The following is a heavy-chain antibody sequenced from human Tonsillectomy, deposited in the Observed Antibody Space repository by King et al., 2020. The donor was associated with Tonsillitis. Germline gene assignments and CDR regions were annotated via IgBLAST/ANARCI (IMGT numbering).Heavy chain of an antibody. CDR3: NTDTYGYYYYYYMHV. J-gene: IGHJ6*03. D-gene: IGHD3-16*01. V-gene: IGHV3-15*01. CDR2: IKSNADDGTA. CDR1: GFTFSNAW. Sequence: VQLVESGGGLVKPGGSLRLSCAASGFTFSNAWMHWVRQAPGKGLEWVGRIKSNADDGTADYAAPVKGRFTISRDDSKNPLYLQMNSLKTEETAVYYCNTDTYGYYYYYYMHVWGKGTTVTVSS.